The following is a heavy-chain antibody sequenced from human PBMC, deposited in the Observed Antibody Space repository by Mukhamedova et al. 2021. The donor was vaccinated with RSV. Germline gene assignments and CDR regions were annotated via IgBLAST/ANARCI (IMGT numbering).Heavy chain of an antibody. CDR2: INPSGGSR. CDR1: Y. D-gene: IGHD3-10*01. V-gene: IGHV1-46*01. J-gene: IGHJ4*02. CDR3: GSGSSMSGFDY. Sequence: YMHWVRQAPGQGLEWMGVINPSGGSRSSAQKFQGRLTLTRDTSTNTVYMELSSLRSEDTAVYYCGSGSSMSGFDYCGPGTLVTVS.